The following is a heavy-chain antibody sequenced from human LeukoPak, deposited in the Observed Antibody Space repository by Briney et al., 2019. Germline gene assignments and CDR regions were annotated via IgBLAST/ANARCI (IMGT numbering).Heavy chain of an antibody. CDR1: GFTFSSYG. J-gene: IGHJ6*02. CDR3: AKDASEYGMDV. CDR2: ISYDGSNK. V-gene: IGHV3-30*18. Sequence: PGGSLRLSCAASGFTFSSYGMHWVRQAPGKGLEWVAVISYDGSNKYYADSVKGRFTISRDNSKNTLYLQMNSLRAEDTAVYYCAKDASEYGMDVWGQGTTVTVSS.